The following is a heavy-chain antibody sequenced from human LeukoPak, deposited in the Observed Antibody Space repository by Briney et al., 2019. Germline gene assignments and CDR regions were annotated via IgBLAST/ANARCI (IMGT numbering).Heavy chain of an antibody. CDR2: ISGSGGST. J-gene: IGHJ6*03. CDR3: AKDPRLRGYYYYMDV. Sequence: GGSLRLSCAASGFTFSSYAMSWVRQAPGKGLEWVSAISGSGGSTYYADSVKGRFTISRDNSKNTLYLQMNSLRAEDTAVYYCAKDPRLRGYYYYMDVWGKGTTVTISS. V-gene: IGHV3-23*01. CDR1: GFTFSSYA. D-gene: IGHD4-17*01.